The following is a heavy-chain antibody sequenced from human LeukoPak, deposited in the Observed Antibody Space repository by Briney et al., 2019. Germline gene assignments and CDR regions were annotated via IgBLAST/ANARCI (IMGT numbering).Heavy chain of an antibody. V-gene: IGHV4-59*01. CDR2: IYSSGST. J-gene: IGHJ4*02. CDR1: GGSISSYY. CDR3: ARGYGYYFES. D-gene: IGHD5-18*01. Sequence: PSETLSLTCTVSGGSISSYYWSWIRQPPGKGLEWIGYIYSSGSTNYNPSLKSRVTMSVDTSKNQFSLKLSSVTAADTAVYYCARGYGYYFESWGQGTLVTVSS.